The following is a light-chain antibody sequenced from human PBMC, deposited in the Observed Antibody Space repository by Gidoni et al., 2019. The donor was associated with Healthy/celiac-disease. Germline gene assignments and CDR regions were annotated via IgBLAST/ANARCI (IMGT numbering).Light chain of an antibody. CDR3: SSYAGSNNLV. J-gene: IGLJ2*01. V-gene: IGLV2-8*01. Sequence: QSALTQPPSASGSPGQSVPISCPGTSSDVGGYNYVSWYQQHPSQAPKLMIYEVSKRPPGVPDRFSGSKSGNTASLTVSGLQAEDEADYYCSSYAGSNNLVFGGGTKLTVL. CDR2: EVS. CDR1: SSDVGGYNY.